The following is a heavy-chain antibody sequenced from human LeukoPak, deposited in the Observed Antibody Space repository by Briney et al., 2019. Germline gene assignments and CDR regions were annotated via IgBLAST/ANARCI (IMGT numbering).Heavy chain of an antibody. CDR1: GGSFSGYY. CDR3: ARAPNKNCSSTSCYTAFDI. V-gene: IGHV4-34*01. J-gene: IGHJ3*02. D-gene: IGHD2-2*02. CDR2: INHSGST. Sequence: SETLSLTYAVYGGSFSGYYWSWIRQPPGKGLEWIGEINHSGSTNYNPSLKSRVTISVDTSKNQFSLKLSSVTAADTAVYYCARAPNKNCSSTSCYTAFDIWGQGTMVTVSS.